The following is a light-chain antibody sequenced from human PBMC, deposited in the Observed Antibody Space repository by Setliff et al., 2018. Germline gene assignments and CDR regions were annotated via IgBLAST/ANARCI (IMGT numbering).Light chain of an antibody. J-gene: IGKJ1*01. V-gene: IGKV1-5*03. Sequence: DIQMTQSPSTLSASVGDRVTITCRASQSISTWLAWYRQKPGKAPKLLIYEASRLESGVPSRFSGSGSGTEFTLTISSLQPDDFATYYCQQYNSYSSRTFGQGTKVDIK. CDR3: QQYNSYSSRT. CDR2: EAS. CDR1: QSISTW.